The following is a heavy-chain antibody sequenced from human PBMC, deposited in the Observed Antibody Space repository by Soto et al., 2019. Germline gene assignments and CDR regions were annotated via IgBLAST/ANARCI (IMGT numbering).Heavy chain of an antibody. CDR2: IYSGGST. V-gene: IGHV3-53*01. Sequence: GGSLRLSCAASGFTVSSNYMSWVRQAPGKGLEWVSVIYSGGSTYYADSVKGRFTISRDNSKNTLYLQMNSLRAEDTAVYYCAKDPNYYDSSGSIDYWGQGTLVTVSS. CDR1: GFTVSSNY. CDR3: AKDPNYYDSSGSIDY. J-gene: IGHJ4*02. D-gene: IGHD3-22*01.